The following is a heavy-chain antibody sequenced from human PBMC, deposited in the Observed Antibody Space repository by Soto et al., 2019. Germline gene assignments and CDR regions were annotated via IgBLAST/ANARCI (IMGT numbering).Heavy chain of an antibody. V-gene: IGHV3-74*01. Sequence: EVQLVESGGDLVQPGGSLSLSCAASGFTFSNYWMHWVRQAPGKGLVWVSRVKTDGSTYYADSVRGRFSIFRDNAQNTLYLQMNSLTVEATAVYFCARGIRGHYAFDVWGQGTLVTVSS. CDR3: ARGIRGHYAFDV. D-gene: IGHD5-12*01. J-gene: IGHJ3*01. CDR1: GFTFSNYW. CDR2: VKTDGST.